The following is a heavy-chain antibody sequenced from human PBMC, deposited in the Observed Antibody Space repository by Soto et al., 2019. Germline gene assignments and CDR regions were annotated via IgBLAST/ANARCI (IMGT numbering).Heavy chain of an antibody. CDR2: IIPIFGTA. CDR1: GGTFSSYA. CDR3: ARVPKSITIFGVVIPGYYYYGMDV. J-gene: IGHJ6*02. Sequence: QVQLVQSGAEVKKPGSSVKVSCKASGGTFSSYAISWVRQAPGQGLEWMGGIIPIFGTANYAQKFQGRVTITADESTSTAYMELSSLRSEDTAVYYCARVPKSITIFGVVIPGYYYYGMDVWGQGITVTVSS. V-gene: IGHV1-69*01. D-gene: IGHD3-3*01.